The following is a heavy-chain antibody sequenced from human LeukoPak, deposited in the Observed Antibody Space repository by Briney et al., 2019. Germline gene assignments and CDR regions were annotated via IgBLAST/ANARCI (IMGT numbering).Heavy chain of an antibody. CDR2: INPNSGGT. CDR3: ATSKYYYDSSAHWRY. CDR1: GYTFTGYY. V-gene: IGHV1-2*02. J-gene: IGHJ4*02. Sequence: ASVKVSCKASGYTFTGYYMHWVRQAPGQGLEWTGWINPNSGGTNYAQKFQGRVTMTRDTSISTAYMELSRLRSDDTAVYYCATSKYYYDSSAHWRYWGQGTLVTVSS. D-gene: IGHD3-22*01.